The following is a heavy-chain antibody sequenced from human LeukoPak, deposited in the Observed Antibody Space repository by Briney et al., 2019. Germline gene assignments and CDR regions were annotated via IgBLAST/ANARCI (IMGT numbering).Heavy chain of an antibody. CDR1: GYTFTGYY. J-gene: IGHJ4*02. V-gene: IGHV1-2*02. CDR2: INPNSGGT. D-gene: IGHD5-12*01. Sequence: ASVKVSCKASGYTFTGYYMHWVRQAPGQGLEWMGWINPNSGGTNYAQKFQGRVTMTRDTSISTAYMELSRLRSDDTAVYYCARDPLYIWWLRTHPGQDYYFDYRGQGTLVTVSS. CDR3: ARDPLYIWWLRTHPGQDYYFDY.